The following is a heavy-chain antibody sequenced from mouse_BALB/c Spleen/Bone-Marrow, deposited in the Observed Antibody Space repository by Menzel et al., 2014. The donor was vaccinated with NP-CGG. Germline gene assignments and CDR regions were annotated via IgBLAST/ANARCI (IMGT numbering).Heavy chain of an antibody. CDR2: FHPYNDDT. J-gene: IGHJ1*01. CDR1: GCTLXTYP. Sequence: VKLVESGAELVKPGASVKMSCKAFGCTLXTYPIEWMKQNHGKSLEWIGNFHPYNDDTKYNEKFKGKAKLTVEKSSSTVYLELSRLTSDDSAVYYCARGYGNWYFDVWGAGTTVTVSS. CDR3: ARGYGNWYFDV. V-gene: IGHV1-47*01. D-gene: IGHD2-10*02.